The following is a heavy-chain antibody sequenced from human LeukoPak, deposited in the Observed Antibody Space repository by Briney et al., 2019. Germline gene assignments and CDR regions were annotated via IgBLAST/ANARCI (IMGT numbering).Heavy chain of an antibody. Sequence: GGSLRLSCEGSAFIFSGHWMNWVRQTPGKGLEWVASIKEDGSERQYVDSVKGRFTISRDNAKNSLYLQMNSLRAEDTAVYHCARVVAAAGLGRYFDLWGRGTLVTVSS. CDR3: ARVVAAAGLGRYFDL. D-gene: IGHD6-13*01. CDR1: AFIFSGHW. CDR2: IKEDGSER. J-gene: IGHJ2*01. V-gene: IGHV3-7*01.